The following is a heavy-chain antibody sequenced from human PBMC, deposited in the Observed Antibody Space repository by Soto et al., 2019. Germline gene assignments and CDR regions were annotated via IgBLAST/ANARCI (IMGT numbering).Heavy chain of an antibody. D-gene: IGHD3-10*01. CDR3: ARGRYYYGSGSYSLPLFDY. CDR2: INHSGST. J-gene: IGHJ4*02. V-gene: IGHV4-34*01. CDR1: GGSCSGYY. Sequence: KPSETLSLTCAVYGGSCSGYYWSWIRQPPGKGLEWIGEINHSGSTNYNPSLKSRVTISVDTSKNQFSLKLSPVTAADTAVYYCARGRYYYGSGSYSLPLFDYWGQGTLVTVSS.